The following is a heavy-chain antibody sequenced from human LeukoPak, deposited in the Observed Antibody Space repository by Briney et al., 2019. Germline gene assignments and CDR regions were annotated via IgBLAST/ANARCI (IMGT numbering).Heavy chain of an antibody. J-gene: IGHJ4*02. CDR1: GYTFTSYG. Sequence: ASVKVSCKASGYTFTSYGISWVRQAPGLGLEWMGRIIPILGIANYAQKFQGRVTITADKSTSTAYMELSSLRSEDTAVYYCAVIWFGELLDIPVVDYWGQGTLVTVSS. V-gene: IGHV1-69*04. CDR2: IIPILGIA. CDR3: AVIWFGELLDIPVVDY. D-gene: IGHD3-10*01.